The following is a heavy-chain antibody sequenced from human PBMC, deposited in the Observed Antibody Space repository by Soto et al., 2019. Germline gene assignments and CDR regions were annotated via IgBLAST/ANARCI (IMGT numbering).Heavy chain of an antibody. D-gene: IGHD3-22*01. CDR2: ISAYNGNT. J-gene: IGHJ6*02. Sequence: ASVKVSCKASGYTFTSYGISWVRQAPGQGLEWMGWISAYNGNTNYAQKLQGRVTMTTDTSTSTAYMELRSLRSDDTAVYYCARNSGSYYVWRPKFDYYGMDVWGQGTTVTSP. CDR3: ARNSGSYYVWRPKFDYYGMDV. V-gene: IGHV1-18*01. CDR1: GYTFTSYG.